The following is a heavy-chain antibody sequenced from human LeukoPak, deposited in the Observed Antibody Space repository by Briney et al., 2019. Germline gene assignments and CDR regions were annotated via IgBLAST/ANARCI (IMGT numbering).Heavy chain of an antibody. Sequence: GGSLRLSCAASGFTFSSYAMSWVRQAPGKGLEWVSAISGSGGSTYYADSVKGRFTISRDNSKNTLYLRMNSLRAEDAAVYYCAKLIGSSSEIGWGQGTLVTVSS. V-gene: IGHV3-23*01. CDR2: ISGSGGST. D-gene: IGHD6-6*01. CDR3: AKLIGSSSEIG. J-gene: IGHJ4*02. CDR1: GFTFSSYA.